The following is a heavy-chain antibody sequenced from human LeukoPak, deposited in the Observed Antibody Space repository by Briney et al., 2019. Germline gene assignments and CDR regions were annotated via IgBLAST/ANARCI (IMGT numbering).Heavy chain of an antibody. J-gene: IGHJ4*02. CDR1: GGSINSYY. D-gene: IGHD6-19*01. CDR3: ARLPYSSGWSLYYFDY. V-gene: IGHV4-59*08. CDR2: ISYSGST. Sequence: SETLSPTCTVSGGSINSYYWSWIRQPPGKGLEWIGYISYSGSTNYNPSLKSRVTISVDTSKNQFSLKLSSVTAADTAVYYCARLPYSSGWSLYYFDYWGQGTLVTVSS.